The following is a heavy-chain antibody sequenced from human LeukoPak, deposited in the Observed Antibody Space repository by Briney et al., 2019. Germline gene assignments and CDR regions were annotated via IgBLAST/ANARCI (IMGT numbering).Heavy chain of an antibody. CDR3: ASSSDFDWSPYYFDY. CDR2: ISSTSTYT. CDR1: GFTFSDYY. D-gene: IGHD3-9*01. Sequence: GGSLRLSCAASGFTFSDYYMNWVRQAPGKGLEWVSSISSTSTYTKYADLVKGRFTISRDNAKNSLYLQMNSLRDEDTAVYYCASSSDFDWSPYYFDYWGQGTLVTVSS. V-gene: IGHV3-11*06. J-gene: IGHJ4*02.